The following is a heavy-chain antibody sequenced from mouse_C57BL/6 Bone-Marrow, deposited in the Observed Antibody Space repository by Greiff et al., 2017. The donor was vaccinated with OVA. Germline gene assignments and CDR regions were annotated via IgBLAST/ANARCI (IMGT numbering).Heavy chain of an antibody. CDR2: IYIGNGYT. CDR1: GYTFTSYG. J-gene: IGHJ4*01. V-gene: IGHV1-58*01. CDR3: ARDETGRGDY. D-gene: IGHD4-1*01. Sequence: EVQLQQSGAELVRPGSSVKMSCKASGYTFTSYGIHWVQQRPGQGLEWIGYIYIGNGYTEYNEKFKGQATLTSDTSSSTTYMQISSLTSEASAIYFCARDETGRGDYWGQGTAVTVSA.